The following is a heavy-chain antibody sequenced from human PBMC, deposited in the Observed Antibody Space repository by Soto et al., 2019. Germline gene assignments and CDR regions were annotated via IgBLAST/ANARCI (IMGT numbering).Heavy chain of an antibody. D-gene: IGHD3-16*01. Sequence: GGSLRLSCAASGFTFSSYAMSWVRQAPGKGLEWVSAISGSGGSTYYADSVKGRFTISRDNSKNTLYLQMNSLRAEDTAVYYCAKPFGGLHLGGYGYWGQGTLVTVSS. J-gene: IGHJ4*02. CDR1: GFTFSSYA. CDR3: AKPFGGLHLGGYGY. CDR2: ISGSGGST. V-gene: IGHV3-23*01.